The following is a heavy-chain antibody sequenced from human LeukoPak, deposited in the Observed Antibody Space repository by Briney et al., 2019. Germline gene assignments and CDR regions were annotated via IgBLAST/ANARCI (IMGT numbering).Heavy chain of an antibody. Sequence: GGTLRLSCAASGFTFSSYGMSWVRQAPGKGLEWVSAISGSGGSTYYADSVKGRFTISRDNAKNSLYPQMNSLRAEDTAVYYCARDSPPIAVAGTVDYWGQGTLVTVSS. D-gene: IGHD6-19*01. V-gene: IGHV3-23*01. CDR3: ARDSPPIAVAGTVDY. CDR2: ISGSGGST. CDR1: GFTFSSYG. J-gene: IGHJ4*02.